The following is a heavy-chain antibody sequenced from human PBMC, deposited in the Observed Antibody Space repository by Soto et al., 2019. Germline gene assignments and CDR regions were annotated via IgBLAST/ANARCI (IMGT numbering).Heavy chain of an antibody. CDR3: ARDRYDFWSGYNYSSYYYGMDV. J-gene: IGHJ6*02. CDR2: IYYSGST. Sequence: SETLSLTCTVSGGSISSGDYYWSWIRQPPGKGLEWIGYIYYSGSTYYNPSLEGRVTISVDTSKNQFSLKLSSVTAADTAVYYCARDRYDFWSGYNYSSYYYGMDVWGQGTTVTVSS. CDR1: GGSISSGDYY. D-gene: IGHD3-3*01. V-gene: IGHV4-30-4*01.